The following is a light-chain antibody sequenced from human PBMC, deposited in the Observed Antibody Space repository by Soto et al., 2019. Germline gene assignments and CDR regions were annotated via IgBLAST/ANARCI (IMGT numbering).Light chain of an antibody. J-gene: IGLJ2*01. CDR3: QTWGTGIQV. Sequence: QSVLTQSPSASAFLGASVKLTCTLSSGHSSYAIAWHQQQPETGPRYLVRLNSDGSHSKGDGIPDRFSGSSSGAERYLTNASLQSEDEADYYCQTWGTGIQVFGGGTKVTVL. CDR2: LNSDGSH. CDR1: SGHSSYA. V-gene: IGLV4-69*01.